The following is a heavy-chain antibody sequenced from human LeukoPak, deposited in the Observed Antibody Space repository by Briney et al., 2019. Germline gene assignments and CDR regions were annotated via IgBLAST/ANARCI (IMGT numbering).Heavy chain of an antibody. CDR1: GFTFSSYA. CDR3: AKSVLDEGVFGY. D-gene: IGHD3-16*02. J-gene: IGHJ4*02. V-gene: IGHV3-30-3*02. Sequence: GGSLRLSCAASGFTFSSYAMHWVRQAPGKGLEWVAVISYDGSNKYYADTVKGRFTISRDNSKNTLYLQMNSLRAEDTAVYYCAKSVLDEGVFGYWGQGTLVTVSS. CDR2: ISYDGSNK.